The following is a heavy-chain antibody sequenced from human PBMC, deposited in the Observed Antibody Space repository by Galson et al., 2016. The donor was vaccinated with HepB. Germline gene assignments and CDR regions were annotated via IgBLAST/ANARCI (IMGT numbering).Heavy chain of an antibody. Sequence: SETLSLTCTVSGGSISTYYWSWVRQPPGKGLEWIGDISDSGSTNYNPSLKSRVTISVDTSKNQFSLKLSSVTAADTAVYYCARLLRFLEWLEFDPWGQGTLVTVSS. CDR2: ISDSGST. CDR3: ARLLRFLEWLEFDP. CDR1: GGSISTYY. V-gene: IGHV4-59*01. J-gene: IGHJ5*02. D-gene: IGHD3-3*01.